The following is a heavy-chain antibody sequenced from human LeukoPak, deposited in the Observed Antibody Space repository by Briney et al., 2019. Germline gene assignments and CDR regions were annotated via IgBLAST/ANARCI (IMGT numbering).Heavy chain of an antibody. CDR3: VRRHGYFDI. Sequence: SETLSLTCTVSGGSISSTCCYWGWVRQSPGKGLEWVASVYYTGSTYYNPSLKCRVTISVDTSNNQFSLKLSSVTAADTAVYYCVRRHGYFDIWGQGTVVTVSS. J-gene: IGHJ3*02. CDR1: GGSISSTCCY. D-gene: IGHD5-24*01. V-gene: IGHV4-39*01. CDR2: VYYTGST.